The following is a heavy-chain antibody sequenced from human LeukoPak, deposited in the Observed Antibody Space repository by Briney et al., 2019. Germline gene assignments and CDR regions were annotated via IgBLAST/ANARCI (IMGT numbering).Heavy chain of an antibody. CDR1: GFTFSSYA. CDR3: ARRGTSSSWGLYYFDY. D-gene: IGHD6-13*01. CDR2: ISYDGSNK. Sequence: QPGGSLRLSCAASGFTFSSYAMHWVRQAPGKGLEWVAVISYDGSNKYYADSVKGRFTISRDNSKNTLYLQMNSLRAEDTAVYYCARRGTSSSWGLYYFDYWGQGTLVTVSS. V-gene: IGHV3-30*01. J-gene: IGHJ4*02.